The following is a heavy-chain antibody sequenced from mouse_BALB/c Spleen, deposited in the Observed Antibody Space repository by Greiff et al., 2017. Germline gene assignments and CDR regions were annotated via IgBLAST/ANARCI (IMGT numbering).Heavy chain of an antibody. CDR1: GYSFTSYW. Sequence: EVQLQESGTVLARPGASVKMSCKASGYSFTSYWMHWVKQRPGQGLEWIGAIYPGNSDTSYNQKFKGKAKLTAVTSASTAYMELSSLTNEDSAVYYCTRSRDYDGGYAMDYWGQGTSVTVSS. CDR2: IYPGNSDT. D-gene: IGHD2-4*01. V-gene: IGHV1-5*01. CDR3: TRSRDYDGGYAMDY. J-gene: IGHJ4*01.